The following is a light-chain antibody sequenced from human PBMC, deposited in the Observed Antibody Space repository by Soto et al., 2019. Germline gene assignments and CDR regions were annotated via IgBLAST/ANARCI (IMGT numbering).Light chain of an antibody. CDR3: QQYYTYSWT. CDR1: QSISTW. V-gene: IGKV1-5*01. Sequence: DIQMTQSPSTLSASVGDRVTITCRASQSISTWLAWYQQKPGKAPKLLIYDASSLESGVPLRFSGSGSGTEFTLTISSLQPDDFATYYCQQYYTYSWTFGQGTKVEF. J-gene: IGKJ1*01. CDR2: DAS.